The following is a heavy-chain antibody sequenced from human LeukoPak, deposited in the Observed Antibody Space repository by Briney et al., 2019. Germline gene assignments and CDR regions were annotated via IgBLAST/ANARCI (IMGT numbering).Heavy chain of an antibody. Sequence: VASVKVSCKASGYTFTSYDINWVRQATGQGLEWMGWMNPNSGNTGYAQKFQGRVTMTRNTSISTAYMELSSLRSEDTAVCYCARFVRVGATIDYWGQGTLVTVSS. CDR1: GYTFTSYD. J-gene: IGHJ4*02. CDR3: ARFVRVGATIDY. V-gene: IGHV1-8*01. D-gene: IGHD1-26*01. CDR2: MNPNSGNT.